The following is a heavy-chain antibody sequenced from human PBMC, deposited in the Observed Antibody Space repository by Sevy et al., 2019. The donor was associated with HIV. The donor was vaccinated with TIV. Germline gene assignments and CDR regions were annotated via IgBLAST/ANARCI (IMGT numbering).Heavy chain of an antibody. V-gene: IGHV3-48*03. CDR3: ARDTGGPGSYDFWSGYFYYGMDV. D-gene: IGHD3-3*01. Sequence: GGSLRLSCAASGFTFSSYEMNWVRQAPGKGLEWVSYISSSGSTIYYADSVKGRFTISRDNAKNSLYLQMNGLRAEDTAVYYCARDTGGPGSYDFWSGYFYYGMDVWGQGTTVTVSS. CDR1: GFTFSSYE. CDR2: ISSSGSTI. J-gene: IGHJ6*02.